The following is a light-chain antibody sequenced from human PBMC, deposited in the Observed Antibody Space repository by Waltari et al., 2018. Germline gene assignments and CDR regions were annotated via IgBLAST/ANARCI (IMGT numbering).Light chain of an antibody. Sequence: EIVLTQSPVTLSLSPGERATLSCRASQSVDSYLAWYQQKRVQPPRLLIYDTSNRAPGIPARVSGSGSGTDFTLTISSLGPDDFAVYFCQLRIKWPPEITFGQGTRLEIK. CDR1: QSVDSY. J-gene: IGKJ5*01. V-gene: IGKV3-11*01. CDR3: QLRIKWPPEIT. CDR2: DTS.